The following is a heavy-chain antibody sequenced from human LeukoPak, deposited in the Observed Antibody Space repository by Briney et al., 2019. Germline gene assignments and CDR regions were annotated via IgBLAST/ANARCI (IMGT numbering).Heavy chain of an antibody. V-gene: IGHV3-15*01. CDR1: GFTFSNAW. CDR2: IKSKTDGGTT. J-gene: IGHJ4*02. D-gene: IGHD2/OR15-2a*01. Sequence: GGSLRLSCAASGFTFSNAWMSWVRQAPGKGLEWVGRIKSKTDGGTTDYAAPVKGRFTISRDDSKNTLYLQMNSLKTEDTAVYYCARISGLGAREYLDHWGQGTLVTVSS. CDR3: ARISGLGAREYLDH.